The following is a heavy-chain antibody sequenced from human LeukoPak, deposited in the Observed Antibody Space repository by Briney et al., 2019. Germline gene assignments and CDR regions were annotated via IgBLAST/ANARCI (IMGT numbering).Heavy chain of an antibody. CDR1: GFTFSSYS. CDR2: ISSSSSCI. CDR3: ARDSPGEFDY. V-gene: IGHV3-21*01. Sequence: GGSLRLSCAASGFTFSSYSMNWVRQAPGEGLEWVSSISSSSSCIYYADSVKGRFTISRDSAKNSLYLQMNSLRAEDTAVYYCARDSPGEFDYWGQGTLVTVSS. J-gene: IGHJ4*02. D-gene: IGHD7-27*01.